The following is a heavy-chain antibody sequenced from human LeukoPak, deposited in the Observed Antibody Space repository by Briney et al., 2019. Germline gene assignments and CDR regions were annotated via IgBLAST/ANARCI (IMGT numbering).Heavy chain of an antibody. V-gene: IGHV3-23*01. J-gene: IGHJ4*02. D-gene: IGHD3-22*01. CDR3: AKSSYYDSSGYYREYYFDY. CDR2: ISGSGGNT. CDR1: RFTFSSYA. Sequence: GGSLRLSCAASRFTFSSYAMSWVRQAPGKGLEWVSAISGSGGNTYYADSVKGRFTISRDNSKNTLYLQMNSLRAEDTAVYYCAKSSYYDSSGYYREYYFDYWGRGTLVTVSS.